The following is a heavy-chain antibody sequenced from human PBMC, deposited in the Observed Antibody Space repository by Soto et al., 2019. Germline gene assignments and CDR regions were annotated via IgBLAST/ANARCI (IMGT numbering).Heavy chain of an antibody. CDR3: ARLSEESSSSNYDYCYMDV. CDR2: MNPQTGNT. V-gene: IGHV1-8*01. J-gene: IGHJ6*03. Sequence: QVQLVQSGSEGKEPGASMKISCQASGYTFTRYYITWVRQATGQGLEWMGWMNPQTGNTAYAEKFQGRVTMTRSTSINTAYMELSALRSEDTAVYYCARLSEESSSSNYDYCYMDVWGKGSTVTVSS. D-gene: IGHD6-6*01. CDR1: GYTFTRYY.